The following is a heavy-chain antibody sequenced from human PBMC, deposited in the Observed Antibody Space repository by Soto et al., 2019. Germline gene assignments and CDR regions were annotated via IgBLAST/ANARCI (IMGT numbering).Heavy chain of an antibody. V-gene: IGHV3-23*01. CDR3: AKSRFSIPYSGSYFFDD. Sequence: PGGSLRLSCAASGFTFSSYAMSWVRQAPGKGLEWVSAISGSGGSTYYADSVKGRFTISRDNSKNTLYLQMNSLRAEDTAVYYCAKSRFSIPYSGSYFFDDRGQGTLVTVSS. CDR1: GFTFSSYA. J-gene: IGHJ4*02. D-gene: IGHD1-26*01. CDR2: ISGSGGST.